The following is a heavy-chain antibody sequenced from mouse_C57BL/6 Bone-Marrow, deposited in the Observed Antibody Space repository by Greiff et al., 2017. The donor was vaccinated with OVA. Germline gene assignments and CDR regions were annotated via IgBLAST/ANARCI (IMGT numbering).Heavy chain of an antibody. D-gene: IGHD1-1*01. V-gene: IGHV5-6*01. Sequence: EVMLVESGGDLVKPGGSLKLSCAASGFTFSSYGMSWVRQTPDKRLEWVANISSGGSYTYYPDSVKGRFTISRDNAKNTLYLQMSSLKSEDTAMYYCARQGYGSSHPYYFDGWGQGTTLTVSS. CDR2: ISSGGSYT. J-gene: IGHJ2*01. CDR3: ARQGYGSSHPYYFDG. CDR1: GFTFSSYG.